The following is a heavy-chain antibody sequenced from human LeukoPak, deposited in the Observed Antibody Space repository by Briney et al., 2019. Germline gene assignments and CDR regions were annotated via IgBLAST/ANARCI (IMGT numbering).Heavy chain of an antibody. V-gene: IGHV3-66*01. CDR3: ARDLRYYYGSGSYGYYYYYGMDV. Sequence: PGGSLRLSCAASGFTVSSNYMSWVRQAPGKGLEWVSVIYSGGSTYYADSVKGRFTISRDNSKNTLYLQMNSLRAEDTAVYYCARDLRYYYGSGSYGYYYYYGMDVWGQGTTVTVSS. D-gene: IGHD3-10*01. J-gene: IGHJ6*02. CDR1: GFTVSSNY. CDR2: IYSGGST.